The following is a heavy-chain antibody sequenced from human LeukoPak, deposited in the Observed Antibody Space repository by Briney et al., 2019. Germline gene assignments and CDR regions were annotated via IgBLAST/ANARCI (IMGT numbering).Heavy chain of an antibody. V-gene: IGHV5-51*01. CDR1: GADLVTYW. D-gene: IGHD1-26*01. CDR2: IYPGDSDT. J-gene: IGHJ4*02. Sequence: GASLEISCKGSGADLVTYWIAWVRQMPGKGLERMGIIYPGDSDTRYSPSFQGQVTISADKSISTAYLQWSSLKASDTAMYYCARSSGSYRSQSDYWGQGTLVTVSS. CDR3: ARSSGSYRSQSDY.